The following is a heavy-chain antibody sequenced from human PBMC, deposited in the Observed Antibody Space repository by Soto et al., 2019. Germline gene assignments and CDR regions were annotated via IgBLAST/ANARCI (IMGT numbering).Heavy chain of an antibody. V-gene: IGHV4-4*02. CDR2: IFHDGTA. CDR1: GVSISSGNW. D-gene: IGHD3-9*01. J-gene: IGHJ4*02. Sequence: WETLSLTCAVSGVSISSGNWWTWVRQTPQRGLEYICEIFHDGTANYYPSFERRVAISVDTSKNQFSLKLTSVTAADTAIYFCAHRPAYDISTGYYPFDSWGQGALVTVSS. CDR3: AHRPAYDISTGYYPFDS.